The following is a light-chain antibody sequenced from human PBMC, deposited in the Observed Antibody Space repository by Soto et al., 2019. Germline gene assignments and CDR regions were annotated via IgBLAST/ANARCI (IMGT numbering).Light chain of an antibody. J-gene: IGLJ2*01. Sequence: QSALTQPASVSGSPGQSITISCTGTRSDVGAYNYVSWYQQYPAKAPKLMIYDVTNRPSGVSNRFSGSKSGNTASLTISGLQAEDEADYYCSSYASGSTVVFGGGTKLTVL. CDR2: DVT. V-gene: IGLV2-14*01. CDR3: SSYASGSTVV. CDR1: RSDVGAYNY.